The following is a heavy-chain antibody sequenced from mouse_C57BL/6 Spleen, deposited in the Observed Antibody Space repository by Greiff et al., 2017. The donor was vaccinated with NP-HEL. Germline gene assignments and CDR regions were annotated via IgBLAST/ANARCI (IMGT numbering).Heavy chain of an antibody. CDR3: ARRGYYSNPGAMDY. D-gene: IGHD2-5*01. CDR1: GYTFTDYY. J-gene: IGHJ4*01. V-gene: IGHV1-26*01. Sequence: EVQLQQSGPELVKPGASVKISCKASGYTFTDYYMNWVKQSHGKSLEWIGDINPNNGGTSYNQKFKGKATLTVDKSSSTAYMELRSLTSEDSAVYYCARRGYYSNPGAMDYWGQGTSVTVSS. CDR2: INPNNGGT.